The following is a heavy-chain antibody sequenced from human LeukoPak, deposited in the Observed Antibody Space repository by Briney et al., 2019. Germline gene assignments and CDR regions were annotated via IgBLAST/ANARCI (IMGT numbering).Heavy chain of an antibody. V-gene: IGHV4-30-4*01. CDR3: ARVPYSGSNGPLNSIDF. Sequence: RTSETLSLTCTVSSGSISSGDYFWSWIRQPPGKGLEWIGHIHYSGSTFYNPSLKSRISISVDTSKNQFSLKLSSVTAADTAVYYCARVPYSGSNGPLNSIDFWGLGTLVTVSS. D-gene: IGHD1-26*01. J-gene: IGHJ4*02. CDR1: SGSISSGDYF. CDR2: IHYSGST.